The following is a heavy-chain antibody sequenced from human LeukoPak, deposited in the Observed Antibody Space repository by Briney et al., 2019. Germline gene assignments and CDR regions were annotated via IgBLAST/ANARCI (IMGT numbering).Heavy chain of an antibody. V-gene: IGHV4-4*07. CDR2: IYTSGST. Sequence: SETLSLTCTVSGGSLSSYYWSWIRQPAGKGLEWIGRIYTSGSTNYNPSLKSRVTMSVDTSKNQSSLKLSSVTAADTAVYYCARVERPYGGIDYWGQGTLVTVSS. J-gene: IGHJ4*02. CDR1: GGSLSSYY. D-gene: IGHD4-23*01. CDR3: ARVERPYGGIDY.